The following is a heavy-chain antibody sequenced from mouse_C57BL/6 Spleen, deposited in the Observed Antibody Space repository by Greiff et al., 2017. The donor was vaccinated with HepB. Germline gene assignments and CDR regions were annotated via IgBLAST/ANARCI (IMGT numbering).Heavy chain of an antibody. J-gene: IGHJ2*01. CDR1: GYSFTSYY. CDR3: ARRFTTAFDY. CDR2: IYPGSGNT. Sequence: QVQLKESGPELVKPGASVKISCKASGYSFTSYYIHWVKQRPGQGLEWIGWIYPGSGNTKYNEKFKGKATLTADTSSSTAYMQLSSLTSEDSAVYDCARRFTTAFDYWGQGTTLTVSS. V-gene: IGHV1-66*01. D-gene: IGHD1-2*01.